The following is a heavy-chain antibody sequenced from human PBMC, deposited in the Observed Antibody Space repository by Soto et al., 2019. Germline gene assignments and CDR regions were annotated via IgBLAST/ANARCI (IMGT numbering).Heavy chain of an antibody. D-gene: IGHD2-8*01. V-gene: IGHV1-69*01. CDR3: AGDGPNGPIDY. J-gene: IGHJ4*02. CDR2: IIPIFGTA. Sequence: QVQLVQSGAEVKKPGSSVKVSCKASGGTFSSYAISWVRQAPGQGLEWMGGIIPIFGTANYAQKFQGRVTITADEFTSKAYMELGSLRSEDTAVYYWAGDGPNGPIDYWGQGTLVTVSS. CDR1: GGTFSSYA.